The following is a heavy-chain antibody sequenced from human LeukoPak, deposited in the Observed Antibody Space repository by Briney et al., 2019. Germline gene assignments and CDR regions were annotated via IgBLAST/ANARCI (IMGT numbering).Heavy chain of an antibody. V-gene: IGHV1-2*06. J-gene: IGHJ6*03. CDR2: INPNSGGT. Sequence: GASVKVSCKASGGTFSRNTISWVRQAPGQGLEWMERINPNSGGTNYAQKFQGRVTMTRDTSISTAYMELSRLRSDDTAVYYCARDIYSSSYYYYMDVWGKGTTVTVSS. D-gene: IGHD6-13*01. CDR1: GGTFSRNT. CDR3: ARDIYSSSYYYYMDV.